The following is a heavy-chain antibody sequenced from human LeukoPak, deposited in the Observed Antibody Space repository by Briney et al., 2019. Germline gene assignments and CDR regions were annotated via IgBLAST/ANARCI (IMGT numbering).Heavy chain of an antibody. J-gene: IGHJ4*02. Sequence: SVKVSCKASGGTFSNYAITWVRQAPGQGLEWMGGIIPIFGTANYTLKFQGRVTITADESTSTAHMELSSLRSEDTAVYYCARSPSIAARQHFDYWGQGTLVTVSS. CDR1: GGTFSNYA. V-gene: IGHV1-69*13. CDR2: IIPIFGTA. D-gene: IGHD6-6*01. CDR3: ARSPSIAARQHFDY.